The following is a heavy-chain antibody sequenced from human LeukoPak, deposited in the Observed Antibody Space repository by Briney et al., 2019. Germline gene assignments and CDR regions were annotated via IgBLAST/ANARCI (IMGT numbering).Heavy chain of an antibody. CDR3: ARGRDGYNYEAFDY. V-gene: IGHV1-69*13. CDR2: IIPIFGTA. D-gene: IGHD5-24*01. J-gene: IGHJ4*02. CDR1: GGTFSSYA. Sequence: SVKVSCKASGGTFSSYAISWVRQARGQGLEWMGGIIPIFGTANYAQKFQGRVTITADESTSTAYMELSSLRSEDTAVYYCARGRDGYNYEAFDYWGQGTLVTVSS.